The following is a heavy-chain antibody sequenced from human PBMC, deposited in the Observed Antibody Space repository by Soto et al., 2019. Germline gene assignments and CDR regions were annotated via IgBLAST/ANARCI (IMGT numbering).Heavy chain of an antibody. Sequence: SVKVSCKASGGTFSTYPINWVRQAPGQGLEWMGSIFPLTDIPDYAQNFQARLTITADKSTSTAYMELSSLTSDDTAMYFCARCPLVVLNYFESRAQRTLVTVSS. V-gene: IGHV1-69*02. CDR3: ARCPLVVLNYFES. CDR1: GGTFSTYP. CDR2: IFPLTDIP. J-gene: IGHJ4*02.